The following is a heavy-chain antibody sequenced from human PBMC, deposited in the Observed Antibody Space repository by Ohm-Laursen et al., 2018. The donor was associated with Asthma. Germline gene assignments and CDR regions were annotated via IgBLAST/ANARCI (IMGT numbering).Heavy chain of an antibody. CDR2: ISSSSSYI. CDR1: GFTFSSYA. CDR3: ARDSVYSGSYYVFDY. Sequence: GSLRLSCTASGFTFSSYAMSWVRQAPGKGLEWVSAISSSSSYIYYADSVKGRFTISRDNAKNSLYLQMNSLRAEDTAVYYCARDSVYSGSYYVFDYWGQGTLVTVSS. V-gene: IGHV3-21*01. D-gene: IGHD1-26*01. J-gene: IGHJ4*02.